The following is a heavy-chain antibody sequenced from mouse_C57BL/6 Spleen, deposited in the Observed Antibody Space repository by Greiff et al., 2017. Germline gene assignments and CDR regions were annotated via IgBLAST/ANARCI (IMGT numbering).Heavy chain of an antibody. CDR3: ARDGYYPFYAMDY. J-gene: IGHJ4*01. CDR1: GYAFRSYW. Sequence: QVHVKQSGAELVKPGASVKISCKASGYAFRSYWMNWVKQRPGKGLEWIGQIYPGDGDTNYNGKFKGKATLTADKSSSTAYMQLSSLTSEDSAVYFCARDGYYPFYAMDYWGQGTSVTVSS. V-gene: IGHV1-80*01. D-gene: IGHD2-3*01. CDR2: IYPGDGDT.